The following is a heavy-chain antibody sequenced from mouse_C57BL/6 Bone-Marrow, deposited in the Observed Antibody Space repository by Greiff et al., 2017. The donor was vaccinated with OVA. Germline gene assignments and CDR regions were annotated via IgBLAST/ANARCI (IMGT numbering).Heavy chain of an antibody. CDR1: GYTFTDYY. J-gene: IGHJ1*03. CDR2: INPNNGGT. CDR3: ARGGWWYFDV. V-gene: IGHV1-26*01. Sequence: VQLQQSGPELVKPGASVKISCKASGYTFTDYYMNWVKQSHGKSLEWIGDINPNNGGTSYNQKFKGKATLTVDKSSSTAYMELRSLTSEDSAVYYCARGGWWYFDVWGTGTTVTVSS. D-gene: IGHD2-3*01.